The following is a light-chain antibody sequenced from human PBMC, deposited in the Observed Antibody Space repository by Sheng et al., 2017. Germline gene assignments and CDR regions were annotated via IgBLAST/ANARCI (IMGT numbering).Light chain of an antibody. CDR2: AAS. Sequence: EIVLTQSPATLSLFPGQRATLSCRASQSVTSFLAWYQHKPGQAPRLLIYAASNRATGIPTRFGGSGSGTDFTLTISRLEPEDFAVYYCQQYGSSPRFTFGPGTKVDIK. CDR3: QQYGSSPRFT. J-gene: IGKJ3*01. CDR1: QSVTSF. V-gene: IGKV3-20*01.